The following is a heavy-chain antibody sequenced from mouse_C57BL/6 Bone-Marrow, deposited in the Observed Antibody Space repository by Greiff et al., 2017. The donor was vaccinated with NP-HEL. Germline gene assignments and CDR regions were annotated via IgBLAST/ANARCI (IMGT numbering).Heavy chain of an antibody. CDR2: INPSSGYT. D-gene: IGHD1-1*01. CDR1: GYTFTSYT. CDR3: GITTVVATGNYFDY. Sequence: VMLVESGAELARPGASVKMSCKASGYTFTSYTMHWVKQRPGQGLEWIGYINPSSGYTKYNQKFKDKATLTADKSSSTAYMQLSSLTSEDSAVYYCGITTVVATGNYFDYWGQGTTLTVSS. J-gene: IGHJ2*01. V-gene: IGHV1-4*01.